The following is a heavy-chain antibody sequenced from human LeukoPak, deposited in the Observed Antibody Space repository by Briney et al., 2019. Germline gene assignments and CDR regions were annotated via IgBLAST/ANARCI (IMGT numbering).Heavy chain of an antibody. D-gene: IGHD4-17*01. J-gene: IGHJ6*02. V-gene: IGHV3-23*01. CDR1: GFTFSSYA. CDR3: AKDNGRYGMDV. Sequence: GGSLRLSCAASGFTFSSYALSWVRQAPGRGLEWVSALSGSGSSTYYADSVKGRFTISRDNSKNTLYLQMNTLRAEDTAVYFCAKDNGRYGMDVWGQGTTVTVSS. CDR2: LSGSGSST.